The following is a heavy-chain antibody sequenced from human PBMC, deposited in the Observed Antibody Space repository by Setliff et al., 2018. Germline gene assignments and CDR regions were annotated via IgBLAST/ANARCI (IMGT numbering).Heavy chain of an antibody. Sequence: SGPTLVHPTQTRTLTCTFSGFSLSTSGMCVSWIRQPPGKALEWLARIDWDDDKYYSTSLKTRLTISKDTSKNQVVLTMTNMDPVDTATYYCAHGGDFWSGYWGGGPRKVGYYFDYWGQGTLVTVSS. CDR1: GFSLSTSGMC. CDR2: IDWDDDK. J-gene: IGHJ4*02. D-gene: IGHD3-3*01. CDR3: AHGGDFWSGYWGGGPRKVGYYFDY. V-gene: IGHV2-70*12.